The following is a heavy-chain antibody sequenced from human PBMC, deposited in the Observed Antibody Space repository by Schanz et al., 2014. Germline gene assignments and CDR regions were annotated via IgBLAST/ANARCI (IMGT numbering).Heavy chain of an antibody. J-gene: IGHJ6*02. CDR1: GFTFSSYG. CDR3: AKGSMAARPWLPTDYYFYGTDI. D-gene: IGHD6-6*01. CDR2: IGYDGSEK. V-gene: IGHV3-33*06. Sequence: QVQLVESGGGVVQPGRSRRLSCEASGFTFSSYGMHWVRQAPGKGLEWVANIGYDGSEKYYVDSVKGRFTISRDNSKNTLYLQMNSLRAEDTAVYYCAKGSMAARPWLPTDYYFYGTDIWGQGTTVTVSS.